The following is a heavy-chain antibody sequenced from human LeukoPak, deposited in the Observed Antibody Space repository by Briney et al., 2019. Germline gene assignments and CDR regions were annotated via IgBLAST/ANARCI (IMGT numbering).Heavy chain of an antibody. Sequence: PSETLSLICTVFGASISTHYWSWIRQSPGKGLEWIGYISHRGSTDYNPSLRSRVTLSVDTSTNQISLRLMSVTAADTAVYYCTRDGGVAVTPLDFDFWGQGTLVTVSS. V-gene: IGHV4-59*11. D-gene: IGHD6-19*01. CDR2: ISHRGST. CDR1: GASISTHY. CDR3: TRDGGVAVTPLDFDF. J-gene: IGHJ4*02.